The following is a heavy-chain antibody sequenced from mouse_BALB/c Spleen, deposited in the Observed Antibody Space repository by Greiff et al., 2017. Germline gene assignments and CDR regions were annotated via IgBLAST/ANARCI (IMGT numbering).Heavy chain of an antibody. CDR3: ARDRSTTVHWYLDV. J-gene: IGHJ1*01. Sequence: EVHLVESGGGLVKPGGSLKLSCAASGFTFSDYYMYWVRQTPEKGLEWVATISDGGSYTYYPDSVKGRFTIARDTAKNTLYLQMSRLTSEDTAMYYGARDRSTTVHWYLDVWGAGTTVTVSS. V-gene: IGHV5-4*02. D-gene: IGHD1-1*01. CDR1: GFTFSDYY. CDR2: ISDGGSYT.